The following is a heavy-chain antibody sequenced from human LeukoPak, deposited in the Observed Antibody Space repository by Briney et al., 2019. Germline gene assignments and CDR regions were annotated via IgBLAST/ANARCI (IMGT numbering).Heavy chain of an antibody. V-gene: IGHV3-23*01. Sequence: GGSLRLSCAASGLTFSSYARSWVRQAPGKGLEWVSAISGSGGSTYYADSVKGRFTLSRDNSKNTLYLQMNSLRAEDTAVYYCAKLYARVTRYYFDYWGQGTLVTVSS. D-gene: IGHD4-23*01. CDR1: GLTFSSYA. CDR2: ISGSGGST. J-gene: IGHJ4*02. CDR3: AKLYARVTRYYFDY.